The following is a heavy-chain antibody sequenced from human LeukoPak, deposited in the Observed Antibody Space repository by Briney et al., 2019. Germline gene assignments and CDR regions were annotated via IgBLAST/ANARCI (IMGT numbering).Heavy chain of an antibody. J-gene: IGHJ4*02. CDR2: IRQDGSEK. D-gene: IGHD1-1*01. CDR3: ATTTRPAPWDY. V-gene: IGHV3-7*01. Sequence: GGSLRLSCAASGFTFSSYWMSWVRQAPGKGLEWVANIRQDGSEKQYVDSVKGRFTISRDNAKNSVYLQMSSLRAEDTALYYCATTTRPAPWDYWGQGTLVTVSS. CDR1: GFTFSSYW.